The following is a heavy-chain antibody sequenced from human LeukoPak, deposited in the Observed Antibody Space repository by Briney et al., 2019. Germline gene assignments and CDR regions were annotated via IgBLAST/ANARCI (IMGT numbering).Heavy chain of an antibody. D-gene: IGHD6-19*01. Sequence: PSETLSLTCTVSGGSISRGGYYWSWIRQHPGKGLEWIVYIYYSGSTYYNPSLKSRLTISVDTSKNQFSLKLSSLTAADTAVYYCAKSGWFNQRNFDAFDIWGQGTMVTVSS. CDR1: GGSISRGGYY. CDR3: AKSGWFNQRNFDAFDI. CDR2: IYYSGST. J-gene: IGHJ3*02. V-gene: IGHV4-31*03.